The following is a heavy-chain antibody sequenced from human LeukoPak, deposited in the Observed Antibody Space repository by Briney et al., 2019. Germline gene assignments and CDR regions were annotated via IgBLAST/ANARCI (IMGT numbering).Heavy chain of an antibody. CDR1: GGSVTGYY. J-gene: IGHJ4*02. CDR2: IHYTGAT. Sequence: PSETLSLTCAVYGGSVTGYYWSWIRQTPGRGLEWVGEIHYTGATSYNPSLKSRATISTNTSKNQFSLRLSSVTAADTAVYYCARGNILTGYCFDFWGQGALVTVSS. V-gene: IGHV4-34*01. D-gene: IGHD3-9*01. CDR3: ARGNILTGYCFDF.